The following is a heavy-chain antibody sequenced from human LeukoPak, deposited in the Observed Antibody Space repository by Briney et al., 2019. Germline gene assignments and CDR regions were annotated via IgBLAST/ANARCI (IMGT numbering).Heavy chain of an antibody. CDR1: GGSISSSSYY. D-gene: IGHD3-10*01. J-gene: IGHJ4*02. CDR3: ARLGGAHSYYGSGSSDY. V-gene: IGHV4-39*01. Sequence: PSETLSLTCTVSGGSISSSSYYWGWIRQPPGKGLEWIGSIYYSGSTYYNPSLKSRVTISVDTSKNQFSLKLSSVTAADTAVYYCARLGGAHSYYGSGSSDYWGQGTLVTVSS. CDR2: IYYSGST.